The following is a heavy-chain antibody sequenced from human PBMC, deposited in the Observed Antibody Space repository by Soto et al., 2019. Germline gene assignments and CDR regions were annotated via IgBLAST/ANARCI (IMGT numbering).Heavy chain of an antibody. CDR1: EFIVSSNY. J-gene: IGHJ6*02. D-gene: IGHD1-26*01. CDR3: AGRVGATNYGMDV. CDR2: IYGSGST. V-gene: IGHV3-53*01. Sequence: PVGSLRLSGSASEFIVSSNYMNWVSQAPGEGLECVSTIYGSGSTYYADSVKGRFTISRDNSKNTLYLQMNSLRAEDTAVYYCAGRVGATNYGMDVWGQGTTVTVSS.